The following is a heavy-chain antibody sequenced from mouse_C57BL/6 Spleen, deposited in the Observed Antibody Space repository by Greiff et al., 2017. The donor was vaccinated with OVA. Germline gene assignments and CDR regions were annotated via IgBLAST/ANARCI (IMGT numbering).Heavy chain of an antibody. D-gene: IGHD1-1*01. V-gene: IGHV3-8*01. CDR3: ARSHYYYGSSYWYFDV. J-gene: IGHJ1*03. CDR2: ISYSGST. Sequence: DVQLQESGPGLAKPSQTLSLTCSVTGYSITSDYWNWIRTFPGNKLEYMGYISYSGSTYYNPSLNSRISIIRDTSKNQYYLQLNSVTTEDTATYYCARSHYYYGSSYWYFDVWGTGTTVTVSA. CDR1: GYSITSDY.